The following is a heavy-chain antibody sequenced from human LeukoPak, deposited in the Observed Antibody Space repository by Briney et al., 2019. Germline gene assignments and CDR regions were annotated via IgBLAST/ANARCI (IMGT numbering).Heavy chain of an antibody. CDR1: GFTFSSYS. V-gene: IGHV3-21*01. D-gene: IGHD3-10*01. J-gene: IGHJ5*02. CDR3: ARDRGGSGSYMPNWFDP. Sequence: PGGSLRLSCAASGFTFSSYSMNWVRQAPGKGLEWVSSISSSSSYIYYADSVKGRFTISRDNAKNPLYLQMNSLRAEDTAVYYCARDRGGSGSYMPNWFDPWGQGTLVTVSS. CDR2: ISSSSSYI.